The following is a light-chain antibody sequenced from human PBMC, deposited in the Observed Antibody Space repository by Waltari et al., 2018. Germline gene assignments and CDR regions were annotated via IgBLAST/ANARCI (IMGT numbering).Light chain of an antibody. CDR3: QAWDSSTVV. J-gene: IGLJ2*01. CDR2: KDS. CDR1: KLGDKY. Sequence: SYELTQPPSVSVSPGQTASITCPGDKLGDKYACWYQQKPGQSPVLAIYKDSKRPSGIPERFSGSNSGNTATLTISGTQAMDEADYYCQAWDSSTVVFGGGTKLTVL. V-gene: IGLV3-1*01.